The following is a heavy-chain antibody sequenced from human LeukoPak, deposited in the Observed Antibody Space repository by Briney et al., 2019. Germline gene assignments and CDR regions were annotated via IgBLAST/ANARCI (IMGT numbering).Heavy chain of an antibody. CDR3: AREGAVPGIDP. CDR2: ISYNGIT. CDR1: GYSIISGFS. D-gene: IGHD3-16*01. J-gene: IGHJ5*02. Sequence: PSETLSLTCTVSGYSIISGFSWGWFRQSPGKVLEWLGAISYNGITDYNPSLKSRVTISRDTSKNQFSLRLTSVTAADAASYFCAREGAVPGIDPWGQGTLVTVSS. V-gene: IGHV4-38-2*02.